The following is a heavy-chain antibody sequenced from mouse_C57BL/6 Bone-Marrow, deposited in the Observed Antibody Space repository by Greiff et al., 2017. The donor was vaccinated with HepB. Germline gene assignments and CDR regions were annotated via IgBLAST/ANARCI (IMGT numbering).Heavy chain of an antibody. V-gene: IGHV1-39*01. D-gene: IGHD1-1*01. CDR2: INPNYGTT. J-gene: IGHJ1*03. Sequence: EVQLQQSGPELVKPGASVKISCKASGYSFTDYNMNWVKQSNGKSLEWIGVINPNYGTTSYNQKFKGKATLTVDQSSSTAYMQLNSLTSEDSAVYYCAIGGDGSSYRYFDVWGTGTTVTVSS. CDR3: AIGGDGSSYRYFDV. CDR1: GYSFTDYN.